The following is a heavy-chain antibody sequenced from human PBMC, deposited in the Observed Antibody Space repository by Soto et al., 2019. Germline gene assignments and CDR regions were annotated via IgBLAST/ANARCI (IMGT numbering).Heavy chain of an antibody. D-gene: IGHD3-10*01. CDR3: AGSGSRGVIIDF. V-gene: IGHV4-59*01. CDR1: GASIRNFY. J-gene: IGHJ4*02. CDR2: IYYSAGT. Sequence: SETLSLTCNVSGASIRNFYWNWIRQSPGKGLEWIGYIYYSAGTNYKPSLKSRVTISLDTSKNQISLNLNSVTAADTAVYYCAGSGSRGVIIDFWGQGTLVTVSS.